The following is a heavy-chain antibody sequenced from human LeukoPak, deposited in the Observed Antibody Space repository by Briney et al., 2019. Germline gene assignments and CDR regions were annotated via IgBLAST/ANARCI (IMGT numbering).Heavy chain of an antibody. CDR2: INHSGST. D-gene: IGHD3-3*02. J-gene: IGHJ4*02. CDR3: ALTPSLEWLLSHYFDY. CDR1: GGSFSGYY. Sequence: SETLSLTCAVYGGSFSGYYWSWIRQPPGKGLEWIGEINHSGSTNYNPSLKSRVTISVDTSKNQFSLKLSSVTAADTAVYYCALTPSLEWLLSHYFDYWGQGTLVTVSS. V-gene: IGHV4-34*01.